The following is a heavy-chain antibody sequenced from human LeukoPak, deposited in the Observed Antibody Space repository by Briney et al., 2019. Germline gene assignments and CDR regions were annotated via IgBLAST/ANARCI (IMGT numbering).Heavy chain of an antibody. J-gene: IGHJ4*02. D-gene: IGHD2-15*01. Sequence: GASVKVSCKATGTTLSNYGITRVRQAPGRGLEWMGWISAYNGNTNYAQKFQGRATMTTDTSTSTAYMELRSLRSDDTALHYCARDCSGGTCYLDYWGQGTLVTVSS. CDR2: ISAYNGNT. CDR1: GTTLSNYG. CDR3: ARDCSGGTCYLDY. V-gene: IGHV1-18*01.